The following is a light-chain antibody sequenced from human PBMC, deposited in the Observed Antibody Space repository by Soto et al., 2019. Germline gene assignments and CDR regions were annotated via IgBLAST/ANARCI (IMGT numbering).Light chain of an antibody. CDR3: QQYGISPYT. Sequence: EIVLTQSPGTLSFSPGERATLSCRASQSVSSSYLAWYQQKPGQAPRLLIYGASSRDTGIPDRFSGSGSGTDFTLTVSRLEPEDFAVYYCQQYGISPYTFGQGTKLEIK. CDR2: GAS. V-gene: IGKV3-20*01. CDR1: QSVSSSY. J-gene: IGKJ2*01.